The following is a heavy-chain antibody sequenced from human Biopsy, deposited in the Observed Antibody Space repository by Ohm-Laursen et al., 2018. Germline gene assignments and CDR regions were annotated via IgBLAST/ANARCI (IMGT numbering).Heavy chain of an antibody. V-gene: IGHV4-59*08. Sequence: TLSLTCTVSGDSNNSSYWSWIRQAPGKGLEWIGFISNSGNTNYNPSLKSRVTISADTSKNQFSLKLGSVTVADTAVFYCARRGSGGRSFDYWGQGSLVTVSS. CDR2: ISNSGNT. CDR1: GDSNNSSY. CDR3: ARRGSGGRSFDY. J-gene: IGHJ4*02. D-gene: IGHD2-15*01.